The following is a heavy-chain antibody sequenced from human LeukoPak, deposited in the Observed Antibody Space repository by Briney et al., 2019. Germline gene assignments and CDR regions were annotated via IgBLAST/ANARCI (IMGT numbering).Heavy chain of an antibody. V-gene: IGHV4-34*01. CDR2: INHSGST. J-gene: IGHJ4*02. Sequence: SETLSLTCAVYGGSFSPYYWSWIRQPPGKGLEWIGEINHSGSTNYNPSLKSRVTISVDTSKNQFSLRLSSVTAADTAVYYCARGEFYCGGDCYVDYWGQGTLVTIS. D-gene: IGHD2-21*02. CDR3: ARGEFYCGGDCYVDY. CDR1: GGSFSPYY.